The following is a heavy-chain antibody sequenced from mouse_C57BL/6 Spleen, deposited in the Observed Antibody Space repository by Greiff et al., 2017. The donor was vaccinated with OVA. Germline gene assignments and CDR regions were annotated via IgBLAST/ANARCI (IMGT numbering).Heavy chain of an antibody. CDR1: GFTFSSYT. V-gene: IGHV5-9*01. CDR3: ARRRIYYDYDNFDY. D-gene: IGHD2-4*01. CDR2: ISGGGGNT. Sequence: EVKVVESGGGLVKPGGSLKLSCAASGFTFSSYTMSWVRQTPEKRLEWVATISGGGGNTYYPDSVKGRFTISRDNAKNTLYLQMSSLRSEDTALYCCARRRIYYDYDNFDYWGQGTTLTVSS. J-gene: IGHJ2*01.